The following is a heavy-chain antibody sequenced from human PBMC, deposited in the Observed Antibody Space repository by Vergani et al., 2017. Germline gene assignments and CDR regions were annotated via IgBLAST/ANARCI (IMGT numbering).Heavy chain of an antibody. Sequence: QVQLVESGGGVVQPGRSLRLSCAASGFTFSSYAMHWVRQAPGKGLEWVAVISYDGSNKYYADSVKGRFTISRDNSKNTLYLQMNSLRAEDTAVYYCARVVGTYYYDSSGQDFVYWGQGTLVTVSS. CDR3: ARVVGTYYYDSSGQDFVY. J-gene: IGHJ4*02. V-gene: IGHV3-30-3*01. D-gene: IGHD3-22*01. CDR2: ISYDGSNK. CDR1: GFTFSSYA.